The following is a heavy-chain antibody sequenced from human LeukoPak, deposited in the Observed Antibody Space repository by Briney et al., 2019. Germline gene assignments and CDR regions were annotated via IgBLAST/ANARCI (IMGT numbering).Heavy chain of an antibody. V-gene: IGHV3-23*01. CDR3: AKAYTIFGVVFYFDY. D-gene: IGHD3-3*01. CDR1: GFTFSSYA. Sequence: GGSLRLSCAASGFTFSSYAMNWVRQAPGKGLDWVSGISGSGGSTYYADSVKGRFTISRDNSKNTLYLQMNSLRAEDTAVYYCAKAYTIFGVVFYFDYWGQGTLVTVSS. CDR2: ISGSGGST. J-gene: IGHJ4*02.